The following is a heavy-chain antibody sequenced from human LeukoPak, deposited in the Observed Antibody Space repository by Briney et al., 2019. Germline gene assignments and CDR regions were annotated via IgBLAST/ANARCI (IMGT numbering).Heavy chain of an antibody. Sequence: SETLSLTCAVSGGSISNYYWSWIRQPAGKGLEWIGRIYSSGSTNYNPSLKSRVTMSVDTSKNQFSLRLSSVTAADTAVYYCARSHNYYDSSGYPLNDAFDIWGQGTMVTVSS. CDR2: IYSSGST. D-gene: IGHD3-22*01. V-gene: IGHV4-4*07. CDR3: ARSHNYYDSSGYPLNDAFDI. J-gene: IGHJ3*02. CDR1: GGSISNYY.